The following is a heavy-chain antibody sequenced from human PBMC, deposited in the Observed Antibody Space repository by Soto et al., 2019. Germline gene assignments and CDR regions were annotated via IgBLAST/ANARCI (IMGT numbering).Heavy chain of an antibody. Sequence: QVQLVQSGAEVKKPGSSVKVSCKASGGTFSSYAISWVRQAPGQGLEGLGGIIPIFGTANYAQKFQGRVTSTADEATSTAYMELSSVRAEDTAVYYCARDGYGYVLDYWGQGTLVTVSS. CDR2: IIPIFGTA. J-gene: IGHJ4*02. D-gene: IGHD5-18*01. CDR3: ARDGYGYVLDY. V-gene: IGHV1-69*12. CDR1: GGTFSSYA.